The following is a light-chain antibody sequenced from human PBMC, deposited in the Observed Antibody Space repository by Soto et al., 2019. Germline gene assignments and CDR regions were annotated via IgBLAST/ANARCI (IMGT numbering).Light chain of an antibody. J-gene: IGKJ1*01. V-gene: IGKV3-15*01. CDR1: QTISKN. Sequence: ERMMTQSPATLSLSPGETATLSCRASQTISKNLAWYQQKPGQAPRLLIYDASTRATDIPDRFSGSGSGTEFTLTISSLQSEDFAVYYCQQYNNWPRTFGQGTKVDIK. CDR3: QQYNNWPRT. CDR2: DAS.